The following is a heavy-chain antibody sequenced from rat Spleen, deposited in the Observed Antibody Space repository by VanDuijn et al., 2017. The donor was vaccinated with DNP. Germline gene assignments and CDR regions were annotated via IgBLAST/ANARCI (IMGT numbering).Heavy chain of an antibody. Sequence: EVQLVESGGGLVQPGRSLKLSCAASGFTFSDYYMAWVRQAPTKGLEWVAYISYDGGSTYYRDSVRGRFTISRDYARSTLYLQMDSLRSEDTATYYCARHRIYHNIFDYWGHGVMVTVSS. J-gene: IGHJ2*01. CDR3: ARHRIYHNIFDY. CDR2: ISYDGGST. D-gene: IGHD1-10*01. V-gene: IGHV5-7*01. CDR1: GFTFSDYY.